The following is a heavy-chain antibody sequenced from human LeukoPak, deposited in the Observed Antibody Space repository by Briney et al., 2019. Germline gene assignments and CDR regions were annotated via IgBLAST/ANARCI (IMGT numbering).Heavy chain of an antibody. Sequence: SETLSLTCTVSGGSICSYYWSWIRQPPGKGLEWIGYIYYSGSTNYNASLKSRVTISVDTSKNQFSLKLISVTAADTAVYYCAGGLAAAGFDYWGQGTLVTVSS. J-gene: IGHJ4*02. CDR2: IYYSGST. CDR3: AGGLAAAGFDY. D-gene: IGHD6-13*01. V-gene: IGHV4-59*01. CDR1: GGSICSYY.